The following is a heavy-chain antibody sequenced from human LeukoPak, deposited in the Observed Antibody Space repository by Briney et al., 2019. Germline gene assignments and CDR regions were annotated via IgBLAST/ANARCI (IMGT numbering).Heavy chain of an antibody. Sequence: SETLSLTCIVSGGSISGYYWSWIRQPPGKGLEWIGYIHYSGTTNYKPSLESRVTISIDTSKNQFSLKLSSVTAADTAVYYCASARGSYGFDYWGQGTLVTVSS. D-gene: IGHD5-18*01. CDR2: IHYSGTT. V-gene: IGHV4-59*01. CDR1: GGSISGYY. J-gene: IGHJ4*02. CDR3: ASARGSYGFDY.